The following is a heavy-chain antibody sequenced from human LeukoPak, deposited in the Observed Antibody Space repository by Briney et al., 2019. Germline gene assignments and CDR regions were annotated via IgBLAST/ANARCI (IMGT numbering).Heavy chain of an antibody. Sequence: PSETLSLTCAVYGGSFSGYYWSWIRQPPGKGREWIGEINHSGSTNYNPSVMSRGTISVDAYKKQFSLKLSSATAADTAVYYCRLHCKLPPGNQYFDYWGQGTLVTVSS. D-gene: IGHD2/OR15-2a*01. CDR2: INHSGST. J-gene: IGHJ4*02. V-gene: IGHV4-34*01. CDR1: GGSFSGYY. CDR3: RLHCKLPPGNQYFDY.